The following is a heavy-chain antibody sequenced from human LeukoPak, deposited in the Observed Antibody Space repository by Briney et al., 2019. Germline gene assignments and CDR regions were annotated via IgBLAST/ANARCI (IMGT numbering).Heavy chain of an antibody. CDR3: ARGHYSSSWFDP. CDR1: GGSFSGYY. J-gene: IGHJ5*02. D-gene: IGHD6-6*01. CDR2: INHSGST. Sequence: SETLSLTCAVYGGSFSGYYWSWIRQPPGKGLEWIGEINHSGSTNYNPSLKSRVTISVDTSKNQFSLKLSSVTAADTAVYYCARGHYSSSWFDPWGQGTLVTVSS. V-gene: IGHV4-34*01.